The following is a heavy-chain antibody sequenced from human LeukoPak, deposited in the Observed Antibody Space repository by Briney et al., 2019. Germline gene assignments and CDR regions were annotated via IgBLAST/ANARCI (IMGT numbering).Heavy chain of an antibody. CDR3: AKEKDSSGWYRWQNYGMDV. CDR2: IKQDGSEK. V-gene: IGHV3-7*03. Sequence: GGSLRLPCAASGFTFSSYWMSWVRQAPGRGLEWVANIKQDGSEKYYVDSVKGRFTISRDNAKNSLYLQMNSLRAEDTAVYYCAKEKDSSGWYRWQNYGMDVWGQGTTVTVSS. J-gene: IGHJ6*02. D-gene: IGHD6-19*01. CDR1: GFTFSSYW.